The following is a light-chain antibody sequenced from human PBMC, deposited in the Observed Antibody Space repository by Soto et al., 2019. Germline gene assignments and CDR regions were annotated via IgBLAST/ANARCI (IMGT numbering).Light chain of an antibody. CDR3: CSYVGGYSYV. V-gene: IGLV2-11*01. Sequence: QSVLTQPRSVSGSPGQSVTVSCIGTSSDVGDYNSVSWYQQHPGKTPKLMIYDVSKRPSGVPDRFSGSKSGNTASLTISGLQAEDEADYYCCSYVGGYSYVFXIGTKVTVL. J-gene: IGLJ1*01. CDR1: SSDVGDYNS. CDR2: DVS.